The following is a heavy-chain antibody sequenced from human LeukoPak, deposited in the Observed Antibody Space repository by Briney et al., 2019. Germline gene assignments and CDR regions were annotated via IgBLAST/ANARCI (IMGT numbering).Heavy chain of an antibody. CDR1: GFTFSSYA. D-gene: IGHD4-11*01. Sequence: GGSLRLSCAASGFTFSSYAMHWVRQAPGKGLEYVSAISSNGGSTYYADSVKGRFTISRDNSKNTLYLQMGSLRAEDMAVYYCARDRLMNAYSNYGWFDPWGQGTLVTVSS. V-gene: IGHV3-64*02. CDR3: ARDRLMNAYSNYGWFDP. CDR2: ISSNGGST. J-gene: IGHJ5*02.